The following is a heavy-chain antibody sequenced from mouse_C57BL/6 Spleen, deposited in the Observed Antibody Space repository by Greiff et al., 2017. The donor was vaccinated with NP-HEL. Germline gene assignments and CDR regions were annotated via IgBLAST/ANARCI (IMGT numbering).Heavy chain of an antibody. J-gene: IGHJ3*01. V-gene: IGHV5-17*01. CDR3: ARPDYYGSSPFAY. D-gene: IGHD1-1*01. Sequence: EVKLQESGGGLVKPGGSLKLSCAASGSTFSDYGMHWVRQAPEKGLEWVAYISSGSSTIYYADTVKGRFTISRDNAKNTLFLQMTSLRSEDTAMYYCARPDYYGSSPFAYWGQGTLVTVSA. CDR2: ISSGSSTI. CDR1: GSTFSDYG.